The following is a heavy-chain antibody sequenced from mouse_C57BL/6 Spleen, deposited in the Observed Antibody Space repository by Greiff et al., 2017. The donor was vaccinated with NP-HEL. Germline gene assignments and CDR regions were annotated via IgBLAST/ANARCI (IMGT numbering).Heavy chain of an antibody. J-gene: IGHJ4*01. CDR1: GFTFSSYS. CDR3: ASKRSIVNCYALDY. CDR2: ISHCGSYT. V-gene: IGHV5-4*01. D-gene: IGHD2-5*01. Sequence: EVQLVESGGGLVKPGGSLKLSCAASGFTFSSYSMPWVRQTPENRLAWVAAISHCGSYTSYTDNFKGRSPISRDNAKSNLYLHMSHLTSEDTAMYCYASKRSIVNCYALDYWGQGTTVTVSS.